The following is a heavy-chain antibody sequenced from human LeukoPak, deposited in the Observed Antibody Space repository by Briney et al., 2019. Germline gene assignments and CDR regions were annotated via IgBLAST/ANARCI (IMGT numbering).Heavy chain of an antibody. D-gene: IGHD6-19*01. CDR1: GGTFSSYA. J-gene: IGHJ4*02. Sequence: ASVKVSCKASGGTFSSYAISWVRQAPGQGLEWMGRIIPILGIANYAQKFQGRVTITADKSTSTAYMELSSLRSEDTAVYYCARLLGDSSGWKNFDYQGQGTLVTVSS. V-gene: IGHV1-69*04. CDR2: IIPILGIA. CDR3: ARLLGDSSGWKNFDY.